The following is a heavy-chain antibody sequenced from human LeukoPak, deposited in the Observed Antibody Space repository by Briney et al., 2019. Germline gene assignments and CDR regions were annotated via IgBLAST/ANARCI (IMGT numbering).Heavy chain of an antibody. CDR2: FDPEDGET. Sequence: GASVKVSCKVSGYTLTELSMHWVRQAPGKGLEWMGGFDPEDGETIYAQKFQGRVTMTEDTSTDTAYMELSSLRSEDTAVYYCATDPQWLVKMGFDYWGQGTLVTVSS. CDR1: GYTLTELS. J-gene: IGHJ4*02. CDR3: ATDPQWLVKMGFDY. V-gene: IGHV1-24*01. D-gene: IGHD6-19*01.